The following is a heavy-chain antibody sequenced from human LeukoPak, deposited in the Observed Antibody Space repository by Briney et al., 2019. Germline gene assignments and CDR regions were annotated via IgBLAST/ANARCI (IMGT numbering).Heavy chain of an antibody. Sequence: PGGSLRLSCAASGFTFSTYAMGWVRQAPGRGLEWVSAISGSGGNTYYADSVKGRFTISRDNSKNTLSLQMNSLRADGTALYYCAKGDYGSGSPPLFFDFWGQGSLVTVSS. D-gene: IGHD3-10*01. CDR1: GFTFSTYA. J-gene: IGHJ4*02. CDR2: ISGSGGNT. V-gene: IGHV3-23*01. CDR3: AKGDYGSGSPPLFFDF.